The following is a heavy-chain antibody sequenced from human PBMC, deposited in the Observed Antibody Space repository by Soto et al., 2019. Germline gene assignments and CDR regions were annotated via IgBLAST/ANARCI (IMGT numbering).Heavy chain of an antibody. Sequence: ASVKVSCKASGYTFTSYGISWVRQAPGQGLEWMGWISAYNGNTNYAQKLQGRVTMTTDTSTSTAYMELRSLRSDDTAVYYCARDSVLLRGYSGYDPGGYYYYYYMDVWGKGTTVTVSS. CDR1: GYTFTSYG. V-gene: IGHV1-18*01. CDR2: ISAYNGNT. J-gene: IGHJ6*03. CDR3: ARDSVLLRGYSGYDPGGYYYYYYMDV. D-gene: IGHD5-12*01.